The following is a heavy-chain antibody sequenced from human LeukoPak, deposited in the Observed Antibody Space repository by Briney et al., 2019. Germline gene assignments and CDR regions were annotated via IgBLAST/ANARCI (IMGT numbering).Heavy chain of an antibody. J-gene: IGHJ4*02. Sequence: WASVKVSCKASGYTFTSYGISWVRQAPGQGLEWMGWMNPNSGNTGYAQKFQGRVTMTRNTSISTAYMELSSLRSEDTAVYYCARTRSARHFDYWGQGTLVTVSS. CDR1: GYTFTSYG. CDR3: ARTRSARHFDY. V-gene: IGHV1-8*02. CDR2: MNPNSGNT.